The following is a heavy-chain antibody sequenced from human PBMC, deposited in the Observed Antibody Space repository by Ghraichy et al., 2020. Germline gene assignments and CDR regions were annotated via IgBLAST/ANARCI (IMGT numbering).Heavy chain of an antibody. D-gene: IGHD3-10*01. CDR3: AISPGVPGYYYYYYGMDV. V-gene: IGHV4-34*01. Sequence: SETLSLTCAVYGGSFSGYYWSWIRQPPGKGLEWIGEINHSGSTNYNPSLKSRVTISVDTSKNQFSLKLSSVTAAYTAVYYCAISPGVPGYYYYYYGMDVGGQGTTVTVSS. CDR2: INHSGST. J-gene: IGHJ6*02. CDR1: GGSFSGYY.